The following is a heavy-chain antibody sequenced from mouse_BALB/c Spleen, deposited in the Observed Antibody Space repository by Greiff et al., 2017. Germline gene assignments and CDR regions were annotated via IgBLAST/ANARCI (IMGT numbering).Heavy chain of an antibody. CDR1: GYTFTSYT. CDR2: INPSSGYT. D-gene: IGHD2-4*01. Sequence: QVQLQQSAAELARPGASVKMSCKASGYTFTSYTMHWVKQRPGQGLEWIGYINPSSGYTEYNQKFKDKTTLTADKSSSTAYMQLSSLTSEDSAVYYCARLYDYDWFAYWGQGTLVTVSA. V-gene: IGHV1-4*02. CDR3: ARLYDYDWFAY. J-gene: IGHJ3*01.